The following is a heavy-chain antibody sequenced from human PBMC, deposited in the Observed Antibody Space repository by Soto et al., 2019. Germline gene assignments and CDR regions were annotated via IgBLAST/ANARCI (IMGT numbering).Heavy chain of an antibody. Sequence: EVRLVQSGGGLVQPGGSLRLSCAASLFIVSDNYMSWVRQAPGKGLEWVSLIYSGGGTDYAESVKGRFTISRDNSKNTLYLQMNSLKAEDTGIYYCATRMNTAPYGGQGTVVTVSS. D-gene: IGHD4-17*01. CDR3: ATRMNTAPY. J-gene: IGHJ4*02. CDR2: IYSGGGT. CDR1: LFIVSDNY. V-gene: IGHV3-66*01.